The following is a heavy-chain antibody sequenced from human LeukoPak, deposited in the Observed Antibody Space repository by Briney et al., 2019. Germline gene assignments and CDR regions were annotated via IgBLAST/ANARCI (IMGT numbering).Heavy chain of an antibody. D-gene: IGHD3-3*01. CDR2: IYTSGST. J-gene: IGHJ4*02. Sequence: SQTLSLTCTVSGGSISSGSYYWSWIRQPAGKGLEWIGRIYTSGSTNYNPSLKRRVTISVDTSKNQFSLKLSSVTAADTAVYYCARVRRITIFGVVIRDYFDYWGQGTLVTVSS. CDR3: ARVRRITIFGVVIRDYFDY. V-gene: IGHV4-61*02. CDR1: GGSISSGSYY.